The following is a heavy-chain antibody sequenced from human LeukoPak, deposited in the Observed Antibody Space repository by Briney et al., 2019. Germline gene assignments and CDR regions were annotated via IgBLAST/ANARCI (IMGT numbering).Heavy chain of an antibody. CDR3: ARDGNCSSTSCYPNWFDP. V-gene: IGHV1-69*04. D-gene: IGHD2-2*01. Sequence: ASVKVSCKASGGTFSSYAISWVRQAPGQGLEWMGRIIPILGIASYAQKFQGRVTITAGKSTGTAYMELSSLRSEDTAVYYCARDGNCSSTSCYPNWFDPWGQGTLVTVSS. J-gene: IGHJ5*02. CDR1: GGTFSSYA. CDR2: IIPILGIA.